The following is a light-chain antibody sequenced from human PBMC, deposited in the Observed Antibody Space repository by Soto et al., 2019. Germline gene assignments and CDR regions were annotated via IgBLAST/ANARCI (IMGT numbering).Light chain of an antibody. Sequence: VVTQSPGPLSLSPGDRATLSCRASQRVSGSSLAWYQQKPGQAHRLLTYGGSNRANGVPDSFSGGGSGEDFTLTSSLLEHEDFAVYHCQQYGYSPSFGQGTKLEIK. J-gene: IGKJ2*01. V-gene: IGKV3-20*01. CDR1: QRVSGSS. CDR3: QQYGYSPS. CDR2: GGS.